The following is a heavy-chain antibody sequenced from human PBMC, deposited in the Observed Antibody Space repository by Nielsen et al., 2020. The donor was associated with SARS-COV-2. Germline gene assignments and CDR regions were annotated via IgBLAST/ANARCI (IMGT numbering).Heavy chain of an antibody. Sequence: GESLKISCAASGFTFSSLWMSWVRQVPGKGLEWVADINPDGSEKFYVDSVKGRFTISRGNAKNSMSLQMNSLRVEDTAVYYCARDWSRAFDVWGQGTMVTVSS. J-gene: IGHJ3*01. CDR3: ARDWSRAFDV. CDR1: GFTFSSLW. CDR2: INPDGSEK. V-gene: IGHV3-7*01.